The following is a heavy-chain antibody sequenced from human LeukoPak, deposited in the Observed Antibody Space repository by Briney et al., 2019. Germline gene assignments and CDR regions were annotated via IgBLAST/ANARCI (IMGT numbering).Heavy chain of an antibody. CDR2: IYSGGST. CDR3: AKGPHYYYDSSGYLFDP. CDR1: GFTVSSNY. V-gene: IGHV3-53*01. D-gene: IGHD3-22*01. J-gene: IGHJ5*02. Sequence: GGSLRLSCAASGFTVSSNYMSWVRQAPGKGLEWVSVIYSGGSTYYADSVKGRFTISRDNSKNTLYLQMNSLRAEDTAVYYCAKGPHYYYDSSGYLFDPWGQGTLVTVSS.